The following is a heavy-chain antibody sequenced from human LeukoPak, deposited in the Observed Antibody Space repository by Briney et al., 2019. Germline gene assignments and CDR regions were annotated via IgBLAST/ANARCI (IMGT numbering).Heavy chain of an antibody. V-gene: IGHV1-2*06. CDR2: ISPNSGGT. CDR1: GYTFTGYY. J-gene: IGHJ6*02. Sequence: GASVKVSCKASGYTFTGYYMHWVRQAPGQGLEWMGRISPNSGGTNYAQKFQGRVTMTRDTSISTAYMELSRLRSDDTAVYYCARGTVVPAAIRTAADYYYYGMDVWGQGTTVTVSS. CDR3: ARGTVVPAAIRTAADYYYYGMDV. D-gene: IGHD2-2*02.